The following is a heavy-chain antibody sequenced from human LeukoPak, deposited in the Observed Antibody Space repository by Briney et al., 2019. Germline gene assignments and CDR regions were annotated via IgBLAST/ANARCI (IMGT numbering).Heavy chain of an antibody. V-gene: IGHV3-23*01. CDR3: ARDRGIHHTSPENFYMDV. J-gene: IGHJ6*03. CDR1: GFTFSSYA. CDR2: ISGSGGST. Sequence: TGGSLRLSCAASGFTFSSYAMSWVRQAPGKGLEWVSAISGSGGSTYYADSVKGRFTISRDNAKNSLYLQMNSLRADDTAVYYCARDRGIHHTSPENFYMDVWGKGSTVTVSS. D-gene: IGHD5-18*01.